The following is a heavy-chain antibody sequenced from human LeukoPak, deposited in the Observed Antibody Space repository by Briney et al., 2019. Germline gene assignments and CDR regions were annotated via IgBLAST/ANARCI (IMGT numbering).Heavy chain of an antibody. Sequence: PSETLSLTCTVSGGPISSYYWSWIRQPPGKGLEWIGYIYYSGSTTYNPSLKSRVTISVDTSKTQFSLKLSSVTAADTAVYYCARLSDYYGSGSSFDYWGQGTLVTVSS. CDR2: IYYSGST. J-gene: IGHJ4*02. CDR1: GGPISSYY. CDR3: ARLSDYYGSGSSFDY. D-gene: IGHD3-10*01. V-gene: IGHV4-59*08.